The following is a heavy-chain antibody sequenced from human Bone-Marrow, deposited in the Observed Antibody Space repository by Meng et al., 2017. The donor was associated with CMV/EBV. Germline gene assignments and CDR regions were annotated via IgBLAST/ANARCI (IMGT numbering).Heavy chain of an antibody. J-gene: IGHJ3*02. V-gene: IGHV4-59*01. D-gene: IGHD6-6*01. CDR3: ARDEYSTYAFDI. CDR2: IYYSGST. Sequence: SETLSLTCAVYGGSFSGYYWSWIRQPPGKGLEWIGYIYYSGSTNYNPSLKSRVTISVDTSKNQFSLKLSSATAADTAVYYCARDEYSTYAFDIWGQGIMVTVSS. CDR1: GGSFSGYY.